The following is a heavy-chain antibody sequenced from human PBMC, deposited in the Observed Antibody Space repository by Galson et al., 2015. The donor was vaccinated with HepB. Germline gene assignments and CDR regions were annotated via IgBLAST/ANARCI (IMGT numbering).Heavy chain of an antibody. CDR2: ISGSGGST. V-gene: IGHV3-23*01. CDR1: GFTFSSYA. CDR3: AKTLYDFWSGYNDAFDI. J-gene: IGHJ3*02. D-gene: IGHD3-3*01. Sequence: SLRLSCAASGFTFSSYAMSWVRQAPGKGLEWVSAISGSGGSTYYADSVKGRFTISRDNSKNTLYLQMNSLRAEDTAVYYCAKTLYDFWSGYNDAFDIWGQGTMVTVSS.